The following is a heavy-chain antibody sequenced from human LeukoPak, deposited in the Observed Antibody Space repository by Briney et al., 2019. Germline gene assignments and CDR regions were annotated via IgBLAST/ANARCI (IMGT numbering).Heavy chain of an antibody. CDR1: GYTFTSFY. J-gene: IGHJ3*02. V-gene: IGHV1-46*01. CDR3: ASSDSSGYGAFDI. CDR2: INPSGGST. D-gene: IGHD3-22*01. Sequence: ASVKVSCKASGYTFTSFYMQWVRQAPGQGLEWMGIINPSGGSTNYAQKFQGRVSMTRDTSTSTAYMELRSLRSDDTAVYYCASSDSSGYGAFDIWGQGTMVTVSS.